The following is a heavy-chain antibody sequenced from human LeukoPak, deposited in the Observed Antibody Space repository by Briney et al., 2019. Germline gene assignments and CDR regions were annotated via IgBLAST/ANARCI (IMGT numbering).Heavy chain of an antibody. Sequence: SETLSLTCAVYGGSFSGYYWSWIRQSPGKGLEWIGEINHSGSTNYNPSLKSRVTVSVDTSKNQFSLKVSSVTAADTAVYYCARGRIPERAVAGYWGQGTLVTVSS. CDR1: GGSFSGYY. D-gene: IGHD6-19*01. J-gene: IGHJ4*02. CDR3: ARGRIPERAVAGY. V-gene: IGHV4-34*01. CDR2: INHSGST.